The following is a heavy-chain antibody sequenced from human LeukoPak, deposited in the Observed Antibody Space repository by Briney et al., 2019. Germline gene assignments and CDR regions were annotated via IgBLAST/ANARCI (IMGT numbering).Heavy chain of an antibody. J-gene: IGHJ4*02. CDR3: AKADTMIVVAPTGY. CDR2: ISGSGSST. Sequence: GGSLRLSCAASGFTFSRYAMTWVRQAPGKGLEWVSGISGSGSSTYYADSVKGRFTISRDNSKNTVYLQMNSLRAEDTAVYYCAKADTMIVVAPTGYWGQGILVTVSS. CDR1: GFTFSRYA. V-gene: IGHV3-23*01. D-gene: IGHD3-22*01.